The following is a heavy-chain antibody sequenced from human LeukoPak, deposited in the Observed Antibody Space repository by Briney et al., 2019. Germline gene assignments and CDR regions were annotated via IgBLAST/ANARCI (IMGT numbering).Heavy chain of an antibody. CDR1: GFTVSSNY. CDR2: IYSGGST. D-gene: IGHD3-22*01. CDR3: ARAPYYSHVEFYFDY. V-gene: IGHV3-53*01. Sequence: QPGGSLRLSCAASGFTVSSNYMSWVRQAPGKGLGWVSVIYSGGSTYYADSVKGRFTISRDNAKNSLYLQMNSLRAEDTAVYYCARAPYYSHVEFYFDYWGQGTLVTVSS. J-gene: IGHJ4*02.